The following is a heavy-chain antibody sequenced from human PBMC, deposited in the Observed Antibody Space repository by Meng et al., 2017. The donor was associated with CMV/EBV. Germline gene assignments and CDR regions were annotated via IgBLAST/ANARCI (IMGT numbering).Heavy chain of an antibody. J-gene: IGHJ3*02. CDR1: GGTFSSYA. Sequence: SVKVSCRASGGTFSSYAISWVRQAPGQGLEWMGGIIPIFGTANYAQKFQGRVTITTDESTSTAYMELSSLRSEDTAVYYCARVKYYYDSSGSGGAFDIWGQGTMVTVSS. CDR3: ARVKYYYDSSGSGGAFDI. CDR2: IIPIFGTA. D-gene: IGHD3-22*01. V-gene: IGHV1-69*05.